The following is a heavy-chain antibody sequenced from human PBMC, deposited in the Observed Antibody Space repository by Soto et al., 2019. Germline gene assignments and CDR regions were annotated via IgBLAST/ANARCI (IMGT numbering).Heavy chain of an antibody. V-gene: IGHV1-18*01. CDR3: ARGGYRYGDSQPWTKNEDC. CDR1: GYTLSGCG. D-gene: IGHD5-18*01. Sequence: SAKVSCKASGYTLSGCGINWVRQAPGQGLEWMGWISAYNGDTRYTQKFQGRVTMTTDTSTSTAYMEMRSLRSDDTAVYYCARGGYRYGDSQPWTKNEDCWGQGTTVTVSS. CDR2: ISAYNGDT. J-gene: IGHJ6*02.